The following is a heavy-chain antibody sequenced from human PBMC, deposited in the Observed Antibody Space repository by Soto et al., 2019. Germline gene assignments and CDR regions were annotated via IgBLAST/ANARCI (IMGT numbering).Heavy chain of an antibody. D-gene: IGHD3-10*01. CDR2: ISHTGST. V-gene: IGHV4-34*01. Sequence: QVQLQQWGAGVLRPLETLSLTCAVYGGSFTDYYWSWIRQPPGKGLEWIGEISHTGSTNNNPSLKSRVTISADTSKNQFSLKLSSVTAADTAVYYCARVRFEPFHYYYIDVWGKGTTVTVSS. J-gene: IGHJ6*03. CDR1: GGSFTDYY. CDR3: ARVRFEPFHYYYIDV.